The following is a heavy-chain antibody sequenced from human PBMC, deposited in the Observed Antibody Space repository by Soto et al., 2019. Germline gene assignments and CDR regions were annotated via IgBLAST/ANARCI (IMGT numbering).Heavy chain of an antibody. CDR2: ISAYNGNT. CDR3: AGCIAAAGIIDP. Sequence: ASVKVSRKASGYTFTSYGISWVRQAPGQGLEWMGWISAYNGNTNYAQKLQGRVTMTTDTSTSTAYMELRSLRSDDTAVYYCAGCIAAAGIIDPWGQGTLVTVSS. V-gene: IGHV1-18*01. CDR1: GYTFTSYG. D-gene: IGHD6-13*01. J-gene: IGHJ5*02.